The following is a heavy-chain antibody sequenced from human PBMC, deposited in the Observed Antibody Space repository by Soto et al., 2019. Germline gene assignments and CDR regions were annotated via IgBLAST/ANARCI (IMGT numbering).Heavy chain of an antibody. Sequence: GGSLRLSCAASGFTFSSYAMSWVRQAPGKGLEWVSGISGSGDSTYYADSVKGRFTISRDNSKNTLYLQMNSLRAEDTAVYYCAKGVPGIAVAGTGYLQQWAQGTLVTVSS. CDR2: ISGSGDST. J-gene: IGHJ1*01. V-gene: IGHV3-23*01. CDR1: GFTFSSYA. CDR3: AKGVPGIAVAGTGYLQQ. D-gene: IGHD6-19*01.